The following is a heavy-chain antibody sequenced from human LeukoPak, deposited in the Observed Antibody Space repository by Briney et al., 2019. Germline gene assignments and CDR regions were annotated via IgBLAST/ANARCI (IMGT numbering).Heavy chain of an antibody. J-gene: IGHJ4*02. V-gene: IGHV3-20*04. CDR3: ARDHGSCPVGGEGTFDY. CDR2: INWNGGST. D-gene: IGHD2-2*01. Sequence: GGSLRLSCAASGFTFDDYGMSWVRQAPGKGLGWVSGINWNGGSTYYADSVKGRFTISRDNAKNSLYLQMNRLRAEDTALYYCARDHGSCPVGGEGTFDYWGQGTLVTVSS. CDR1: GFTFDDYG.